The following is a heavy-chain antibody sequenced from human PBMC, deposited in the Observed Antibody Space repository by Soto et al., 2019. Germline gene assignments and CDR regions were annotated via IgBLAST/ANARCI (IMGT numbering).Heavy chain of an antibody. CDR2: IYYSGST. V-gene: IGHV4-39*06. CDR3: ATESGSTYGYFDH. CDR1: GGSISSSSYY. J-gene: IGHJ4*02. Sequence: PSETLSLTCTVSGGSISSSSYYWDWIRQPPGKGLEWIGSIYYSGSTGYNPSLKTRLSMSVDRSKNQFTLRLTSVTAADTAVYFCATESGSTYGYFDHWGQGTQVTVSS. D-gene: IGHD5-18*01.